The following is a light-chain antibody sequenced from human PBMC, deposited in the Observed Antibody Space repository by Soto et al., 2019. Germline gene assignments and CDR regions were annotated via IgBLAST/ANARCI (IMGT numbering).Light chain of an antibody. CDR2: LEGSGSY. J-gene: IGLJ3*02. CDR1: SGHSTYI. Sequence: QSVLTQSSSASASLRSSVKLTCTLSSGHSTYIIAWHQQQPGKAPRYLMKLEGSGSYNKGSEVPDRFSGSSSGADRYLTISNLQFEDEADYYCETWDFNTRVFGGGTKLTVL. V-gene: IGLV4-60*02. CDR3: ETWDFNTRV.